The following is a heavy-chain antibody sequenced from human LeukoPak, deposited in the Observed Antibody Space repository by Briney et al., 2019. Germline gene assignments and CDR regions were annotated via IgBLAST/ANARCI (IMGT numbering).Heavy chain of an antibody. D-gene: IGHD6-19*01. Sequence: ASVKVSCKASGGTFSSYAISWVRQAPGQGLEWMGGIIPIFGTANYAQKLQGRVTMTTDTSTSTAYMELRSLRSDDTAVYYCARGGSGWLLYYFDYWGQGTLVTVSS. J-gene: IGHJ4*02. CDR1: GGTFSSYA. V-gene: IGHV1-69*05. CDR2: IIPIFGTA. CDR3: ARGGSGWLLYYFDY.